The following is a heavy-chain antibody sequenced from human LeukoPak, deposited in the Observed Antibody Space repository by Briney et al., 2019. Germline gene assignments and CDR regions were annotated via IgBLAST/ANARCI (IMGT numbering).Heavy chain of an antibody. CDR1: GGSISTYP. Sequence: PSETLSLTCTVSGGSISTYPWSWIRQPPGKGLEWIGYVYYSGDTNYNRSLKSRVTISIDTSKNHFSLKLSSVTAADTAVYYCARGWPFDYWGQGTLVTVSS. CDR3: ARGWPFDY. CDR2: VYYSGDT. J-gene: IGHJ4*02. V-gene: IGHV4-59*01.